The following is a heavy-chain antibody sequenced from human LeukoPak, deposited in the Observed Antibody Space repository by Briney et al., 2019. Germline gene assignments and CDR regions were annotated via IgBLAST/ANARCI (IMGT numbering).Heavy chain of an antibody. D-gene: IGHD3-3*01. J-gene: IGHJ5*02. Sequence: SETLSLTCTVSGGSISSYYWSWIRQPPGKGLEWIGYIYTSGSTNYNPSLKSRVTISVDTSKNQFSLKLSSVTAADTAVYYCARASDFWSGYPVGAFDPWGQGTLVTVSS. CDR1: GGSISSYY. V-gene: IGHV4-4*09. CDR2: IYTSGST. CDR3: ARASDFWSGYPVGAFDP.